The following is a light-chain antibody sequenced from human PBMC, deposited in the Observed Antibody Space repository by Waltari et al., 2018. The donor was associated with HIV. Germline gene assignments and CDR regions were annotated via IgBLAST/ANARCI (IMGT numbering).Light chain of an antibody. Sequence: QPVLTQPPSVSAAPGRSVTITCSGSTPNIKTNYVSWYQQIPGTAPKLLIYDNNKRPSGIPERFSGSKSATSATLGITGLQTGDEAEYFCGTWDSSLNTPVFGGGSRLTVL. J-gene: IGLJ2*01. CDR1: TPNIKTNY. CDR3: GTWDSSLNTPV. CDR2: DNN. V-gene: IGLV1-51*01.